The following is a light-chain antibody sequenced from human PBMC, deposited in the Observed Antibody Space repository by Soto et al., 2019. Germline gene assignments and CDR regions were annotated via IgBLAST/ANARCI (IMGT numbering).Light chain of an antibody. CDR2: EGS. Sequence: QSALTQPPSASGSPGQSVTISCTGTKNDIGVYDFVSWYQHHPGKAPKLMIYEGSKRPSGVSNRFSGSKSGNTASLTISGLQAEDEADYYCCSYAGSRGLVFGGGTKLTVL. CDR1: KNDIGVYDF. J-gene: IGLJ2*01. V-gene: IGLV2-23*01. CDR3: CSYAGSRGLV.